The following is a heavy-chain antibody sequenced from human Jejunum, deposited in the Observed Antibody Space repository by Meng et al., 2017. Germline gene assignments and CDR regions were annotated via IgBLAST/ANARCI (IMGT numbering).Heavy chain of an antibody. D-gene: IGHD3-16*01. Sequence: RLKASGPATVTPVWALSLTGTVSGVSVTSGHYYWSLVRPPPGQGLEWIGHVFYTGSTNYSPSFKSRVTISVHTSMNQFSLKLNSVTAADTAVYYCARGGWDFEYWGQGILVTVSS. V-gene: IGHV4-61*01. CDR3: ARGGWDFEY. CDR1: GVSVTSGHYY. CDR2: VFYTGST. J-gene: IGHJ4*02.